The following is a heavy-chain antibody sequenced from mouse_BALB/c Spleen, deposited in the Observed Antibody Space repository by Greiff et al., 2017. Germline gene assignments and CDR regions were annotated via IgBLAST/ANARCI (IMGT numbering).Heavy chain of an antibody. CDR1: GFNIKDTY. J-gene: IGHJ2*01. CDR3: ARGGGYGKGDY. D-gene: IGHD2-10*02. V-gene: IGHV14-3*02. CDR2: IDPANGNT. Sequence: VQLQQSGAELVKPGASVKLSCTASGFNIKDTYMHWVKQRPEQGLEWIGRIDPANGNTKYDPKFQGKATITADTSSNTAYLQLSSLTSEDTAVYYGARGGGYGKGDYWGQGTTLTVSS.